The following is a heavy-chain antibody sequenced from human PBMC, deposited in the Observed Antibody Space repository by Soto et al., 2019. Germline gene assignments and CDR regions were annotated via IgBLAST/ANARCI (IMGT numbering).Heavy chain of an antibody. D-gene: IGHD2-2*02. CDR2: IIPILGIA. V-gene: IGHV1-69*02. J-gene: IGHJ4*02. CDR3: ARIEYCSSTSCHKIDY. Sequence: EASVKVSCKASGGTFSSYTISWVRQAPGQGLEWMGRIIPILGIANYAQKFQGRVTITADKSTSTAYMELSSLRSEDTAVYYCARIEYCSSTSCHKIDYWGQGTLVTVSS. CDR1: GGTFSSYT.